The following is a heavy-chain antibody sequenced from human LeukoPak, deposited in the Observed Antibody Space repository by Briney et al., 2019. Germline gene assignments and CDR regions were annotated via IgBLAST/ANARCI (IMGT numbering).Heavy chain of an antibody. V-gene: IGHV4-39*01. CDR1: GGSIDGRSYN. Sequence: PSETLSLTCAVSGGSIDGRSYNWGWVRQPPGKGLEWVGSIYDSLSAYYNPSLMSRVTTSIDMSKKQFSLNLNSATAAASAVYYCARFVSIRGGIHLTYFDSWGEGRLVTVSS. J-gene: IGHJ4*02. CDR3: ARFVSIRGGIHLTYFDS. CDR2: IYDSLSA. D-gene: IGHD2-15*01.